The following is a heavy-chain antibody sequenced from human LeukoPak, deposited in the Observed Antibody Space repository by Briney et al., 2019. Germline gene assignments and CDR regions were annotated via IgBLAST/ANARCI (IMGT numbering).Heavy chain of an antibody. V-gene: IGHV3-11*01. Sequence: PGGSLRLSCAASGFTFSDYYMSWIRQAPGKGLEWVSYISSSGSTIYYADSVKGRFTISRDNAKNSLYLQMNSLRAEDTAVYYCASRRAYYYDSSGYYWDWGQGTLVTVSS. CDR2: ISSSGSTI. CDR3: ASRRAYYYDSSGYYWD. D-gene: IGHD3-22*01. CDR1: GFTFSDYY. J-gene: IGHJ4*02.